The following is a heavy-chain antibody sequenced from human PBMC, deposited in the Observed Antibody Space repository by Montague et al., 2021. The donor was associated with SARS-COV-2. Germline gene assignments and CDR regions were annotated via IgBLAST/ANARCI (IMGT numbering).Heavy chain of an antibody. V-gene: IGHV4-59*01. J-gene: IGHJ4*01. CDR3: VRDRLGGPPWG. Sequence: SETLSLTCAVLGSCFTGADRNCTRLHPRNHPDWFAYIFYDGSTKYNPSLESRLTISLDSSRNQLSLKLTSATAADTAVYYCVRDRLGGPPWGWGHGTLVTVSS. D-gene: IGHD3-16*01. CDR2: IFYDGST. CDR1: GSCFTGAD.